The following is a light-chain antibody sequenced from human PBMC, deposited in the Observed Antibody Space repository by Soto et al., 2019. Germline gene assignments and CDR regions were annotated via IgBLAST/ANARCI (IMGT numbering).Light chain of an antibody. CDR2: GAS. V-gene: IGKV3-20*01. J-gene: IGKJ2*01. CDR1: QSVRNSY. Sequence: EILLTQSPGTLSLSPGERATLSCRASQSVRNSYLAWYQQKPGQAPRLLIYGASGRATGIPDRFSGSGSGTDFTLTISRLEPEDLAVYFCQQYGSSPYTFGQGTKLEI. CDR3: QQYGSSPYT.